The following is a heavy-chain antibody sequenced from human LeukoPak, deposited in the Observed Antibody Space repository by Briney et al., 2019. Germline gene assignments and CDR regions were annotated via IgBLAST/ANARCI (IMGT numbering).Heavy chain of an antibody. Sequence: GGSLRLSCAASGFTFSSHWMHWVRQAPGTGLVWVSRIKPDGSTTTYADSVKGRFTISRDNAKNTLYLQMNSLRAEDTAHYYCARDSLVGPTTFDSWGQGILVTVSS. D-gene: IGHD1-26*01. V-gene: IGHV3-74*01. J-gene: IGHJ4*02. CDR2: IKPDGSTT. CDR3: ARDSLVGPTTFDS. CDR1: GFTFSSHW.